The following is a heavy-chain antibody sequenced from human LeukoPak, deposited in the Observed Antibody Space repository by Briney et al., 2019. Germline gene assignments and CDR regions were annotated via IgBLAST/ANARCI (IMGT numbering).Heavy chain of an antibody. CDR1: GGSISSYY. CDR2: IYYSGST. Sequence: SETLSLTCTVSGGSISSYYWSWIRQPPGKGLEWIGYIYYSGSTNYNPSLKSRVTISVDTSKNQFSLKLSSVTAADTAVYYCARGYYYDSSGYPDAFDIWGQGTMVTVSS. V-gene: IGHV4-59*01. J-gene: IGHJ3*02. D-gene: IGHD3-22*01. CDR3: ARGYYYDSSGYPDAFDI.